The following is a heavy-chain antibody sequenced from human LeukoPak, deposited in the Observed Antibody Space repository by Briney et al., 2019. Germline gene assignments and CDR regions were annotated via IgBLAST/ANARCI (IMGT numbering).Heavy chain of an antibody. CDR2: IASDGSST. J-gene: IGHJ4*02. CDR1: GFTFSSYW. V-gene: IGHV3-74*01. D-gene: IGHD4-23*01. CDR3: ARGRPHGNDY. Sequence: GRSLRLSCAASGFTFSSYWMNWVRQAPGKGLVWVSRIASDGSSTTYADSVKGRFSISRDNAKNTLYLQMNSLRVEDTAVCYCARGRPHGNDYWGQGTLVTVSS.